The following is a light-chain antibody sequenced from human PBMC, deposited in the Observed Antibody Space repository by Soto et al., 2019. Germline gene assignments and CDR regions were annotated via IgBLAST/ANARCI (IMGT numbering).Light chain of an antibody. CDR3: QQTYRIPPT. CDR1: QSISSY. CDR2: AAS. V-gene: IGKV1-39*01. J-gene: IGKJ5*01. Sequence: DIQMTQSPSSLSASVGNRVTITCRASQSISSYLNWYQQKPGKAPKLLIYAASCLQSGVPSRFSGSGSGTGFTLTISSLQPEDFAFYVCQQTYRIPPTFVQGTRLVIK.